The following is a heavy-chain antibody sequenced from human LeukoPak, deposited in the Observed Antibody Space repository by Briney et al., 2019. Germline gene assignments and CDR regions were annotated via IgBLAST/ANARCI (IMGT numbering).Heavy chain of an antibody. J-gene: IGHJ4*02. V-gene: IGHV4-59*01. Sequence: SETLSLTCTVSGVSISSYYWSWIRQSPGKGLEWIGYIFYSGSTNYNPSLKSRVTISVDTSKNQFSLKLTSVTATDTAVYYCARSRAYDYHFDNWGQGTLVTVSS. CDR2: IFYSGST. D-gene: IGHD5-12*01. CDR1: GVSISSYY. CDR3: ARSRAYDYHFDN.